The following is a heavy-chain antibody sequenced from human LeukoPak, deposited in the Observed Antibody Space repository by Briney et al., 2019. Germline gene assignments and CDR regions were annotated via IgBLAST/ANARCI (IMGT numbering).Heavy chain of an antibody. Sequence: ASVRVSCKASGYTFTNYDINWVRQATGQGLEWMGWMNPNSGNTGYAQKFQGRVTMTRNTSISTAYMELSSLRSEDMAVYYCARAPKCTVTICYYYMDVWGKGTTVTISS. J-gene: IGHJ6*03. CDR3: ARAPKCTVTICYYYMDV. CDR2: MNPNSGNT. V-gene: IGHV1-8*01. D-gene: IGHD4-17*01. CDR1: GYTFTNYD.